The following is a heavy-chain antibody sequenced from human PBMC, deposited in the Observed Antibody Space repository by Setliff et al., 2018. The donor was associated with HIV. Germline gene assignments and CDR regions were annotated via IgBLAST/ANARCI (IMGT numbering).Heavy chain of an antibody. CDR3: ARVITMVWTTFDP. CDR1: GGSISSGSYY. D-gene: IGHD3-10*01. Sequence: PSETLSLTCTVSGGSISSGSYYWSWIRQPAGKGLEWIGHIYTSGSTNYNPSLKSRLTISVDRSKNQFSLKLRSVTAADTAVYYCARVITMVWTTFDPWGQGTLVTVSS. CDR2: IYTSGST. J-gene: IGHJ5*02. V-gene: IGHV4-61*09.